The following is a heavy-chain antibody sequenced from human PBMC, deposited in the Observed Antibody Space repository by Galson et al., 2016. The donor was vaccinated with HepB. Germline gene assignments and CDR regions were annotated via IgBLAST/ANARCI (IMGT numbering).Heavy chain of an antibody. CDR3: ASVTYGPDAFDI. Sequence: NSVKGRFTISRDNSKNTLYLQMHSLRAEDTAVYYCASVTYGPDAFDIWGQGTMVTVSS. J-gene: IGHJ3*02. D-gene: IGHD4-17*01. V-gene: IGHV3-53*01.